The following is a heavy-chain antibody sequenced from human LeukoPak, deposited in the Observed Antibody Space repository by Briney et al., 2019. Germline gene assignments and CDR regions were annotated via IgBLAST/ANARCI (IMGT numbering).Heavy chain of an antibody. CDR1: GLTFRNYW. J-gene: IGHJ4*02. V-gene: IGHV3-7*01. D-gene: IGHD1-14*01. Sequence: PGGSLRLSCAASGLTFRNYWMSWVRQAPGKGLEWVANIKQDGSDKFYVDSVNGRFTISRDNAKNSLYLQMNTLRAEDTAIYYCATFSGAHHKTFDSWGQGTLVTVSS. CDR2: IKQDGSDK. CDR3: ATFSGAHHKTFDS.